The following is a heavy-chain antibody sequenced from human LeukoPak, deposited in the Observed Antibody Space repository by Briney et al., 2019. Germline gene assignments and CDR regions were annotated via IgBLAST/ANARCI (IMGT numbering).Heavy chain of an antibody. CDR3: AKDPTAEYSSSPGALY. J-gene: IGHJ4*02. Sequence: TGGSLRLSCAASGFTFSSYGMHWVRQAPGKGLEWVAFIRYDGSNKYYADSVKGRFTISRDNSKNTLYLQMNSLRAEDTAVYYCAKDPTAEYSSSPGALYWGQGTLVTVSS. CDR1: GFTFSSYG. V-gene: IGHV3-30*02. D-gene: IGHD6-6*01. CDR2: IRYDGSNK.